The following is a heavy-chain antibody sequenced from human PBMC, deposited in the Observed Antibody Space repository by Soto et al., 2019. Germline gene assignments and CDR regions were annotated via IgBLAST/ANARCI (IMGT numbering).Heavy chain of an antibody. D-gene: IGHD3-10*01. CDR3: ARYLWFGELLYFDY. Sequence: SETLSLTCTVSGGSISSSSYYWGWIRQPPGKGLEWIGSIYYSGSTYYNPSLKSRVTISVDTSKNQFSLKLSSVTAADTAVYYCARYLWFGELLYFDYWGQGTLVTVSS. CDR2: IYYSGST. J-gene: IGHJ4*02. V-gene: IGHV4-39*01. CDR1: GGSISSSSYY.